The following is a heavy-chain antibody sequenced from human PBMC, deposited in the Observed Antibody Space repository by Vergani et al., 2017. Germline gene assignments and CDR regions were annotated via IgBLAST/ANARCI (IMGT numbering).Heavy chain of an antibody. J-gene: IGHJ5*02. V-gene: IGHV4-61*02. CDR2: IYTSGST. CDR1: GGSISSGSYY. Sequence: QVQLQESGPGLVKPSQTLSLTCTVSGGSISSGSYYWSWIRQPAGKGLEWIGRIYTSGSTNYNPSLKSRVTISVDTSKNQFSLKLSSVTAADTAVYYCARLVVPAAMLNGFDPWGQGTLVTVSS. D-gene: IGHD2-2*01. CDR3: ARLVVPAAMLNGFDP.